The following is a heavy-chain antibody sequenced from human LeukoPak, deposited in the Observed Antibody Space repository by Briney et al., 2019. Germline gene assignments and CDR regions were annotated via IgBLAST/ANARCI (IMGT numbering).Heavy chain of an antibody. D-gene: IGHD6-19*01. CDR1: GFTFSSYS. J-gene: IGHJ4*02. CDR3: ARAGYSSGWCFDY. V-gene: IGHV3-21*01. Sequence: GGSLRLSCADSGFTFSSYSMNWVRQAPGKGLEWVSSISSSSSYIYYADSVMGRFTISRDNAKNSLYLQMNSLRAEDTAVYYCARAGYSSGWCFDYWGQGTLVTVSS. CDR2: ISSSSSYI.